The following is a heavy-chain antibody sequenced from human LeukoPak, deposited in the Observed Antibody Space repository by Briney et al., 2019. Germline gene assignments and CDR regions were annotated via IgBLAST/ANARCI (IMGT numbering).Heavy chain of an antibody. CDR3: AKDYSDILTVRGRRGMDV. J-gene: IGHJ6*02. CDR2: ISGDGGST. D-gene: IGHD3-9*01. CDR1: GFTFDDYA. V-gene: IGHV3-43*02. Sequence: GGSLRLSCAASGFTFDDYAMHWVRQAPGKGLDWVSLISGDGGSTYYADSVKGRFTISRDNSKNSLYLQMNSLRTEDTALYYCAKDYSDILTVRGRRGMDVWGQGATVTVSS.